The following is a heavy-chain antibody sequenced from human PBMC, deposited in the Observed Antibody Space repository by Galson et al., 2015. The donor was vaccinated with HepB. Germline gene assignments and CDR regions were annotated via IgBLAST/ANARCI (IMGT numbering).Heavy chain of an antibody. Sequence: QSGAEVKKPGESLRISCKGSGYSFTSYWISWVRQMPGKGLEWMGRIDPSDSYTNYSPSFQGHVTISADKSISTAYLQWSSLKASDTAMYYCAREDYGGNSEGAWFDPWGQGTLVTVSS. J-gene: IGHJ5*02. CDR3: AREDYGGNSEGAWFDP. CDR1: GYSFTSYW. CDR2: IDPSDSYT. V-gene: IGHV5-10-1*01. D-gene: IGHD4-23*01.